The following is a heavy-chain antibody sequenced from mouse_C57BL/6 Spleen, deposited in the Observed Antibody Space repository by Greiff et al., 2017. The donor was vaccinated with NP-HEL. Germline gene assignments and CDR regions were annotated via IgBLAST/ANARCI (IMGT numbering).Heavy chain of an antibody. CDR1: GYTFTSYW. D-gene: IGHD1-1*01. J-gene: IGHJ2*01. CDR3: TYGSSENFDY. V-gene: IGHV1-5*01. CDR2: IYPGNRDT. Sequence: SGTVLARPGASVKMSCKTSGYTFTSYWMHWVKQRPGQGLAWIGAIYPGNRDTSYNQKFKGKAKLTAVTSASTAYMELSSLTNEDSAVYYCTYGSSENFDYWGQGTTLTVSS.